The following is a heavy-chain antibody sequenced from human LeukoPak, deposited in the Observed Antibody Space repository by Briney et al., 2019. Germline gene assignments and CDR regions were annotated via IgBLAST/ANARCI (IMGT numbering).Heavy chain of an antibody. J-gene: IGHJ4*02. Sequence: GESLKISCKGSGYTFTSNWIGWERQMPGKGLEWMGIIYPRDSDTVYSPSFQGQVTMSVDKSISTAYLQWSSLKASDTAIYFCARRDYGGHAAYFDYWGQGTLVTVSS. CDR2: IYPRDSDT. CDR3: ARRDYGGHAAYFDY. CDR1: GYTFTSNW. D-gene: IGHD4-17*01. V-gene: IGHV5-51*01.